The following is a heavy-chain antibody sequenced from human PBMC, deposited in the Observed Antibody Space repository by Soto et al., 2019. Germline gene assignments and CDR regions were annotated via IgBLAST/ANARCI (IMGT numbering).Heavy chain of an antibody. D-gene: IGHD6-13*01. CDR3: ARLPLDIAALGVDY. V-gene: IGHV4-39*01. J-gene: IGHJ4*02. Sequence: SETLSLTCTVSGGSISSSSYYWGWIRQPPGKGLEWIGSIYYSGSTYYNPSLKSRVTISVDTSKNQFSLKLSSVTAADTAVYYCARLPLDIAALGVDYWGQGTLVTVSS. CDR2: IYYSGST. CDR1: GGSISSSSYY.